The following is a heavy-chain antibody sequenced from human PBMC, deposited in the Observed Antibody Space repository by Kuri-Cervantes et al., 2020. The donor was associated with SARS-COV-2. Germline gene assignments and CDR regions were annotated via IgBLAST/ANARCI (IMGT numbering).Heavy chain of an antibody. CDR1: GYTFTGYY. CDR2: INPNSGGT. Sequence: ASVKVSCKASGYTFTGYYMHWVRQAPGQGLEWMGWINPNSGGTNYAQKFQGWVTMTRDTSISTAYMELSSLRSEDTAVYYCAREVIAAAARGSLAWFDPWGQGTLITGSS. D-gene: IGHD6-13*01. CDR3: AREVIAAAARGSLAWFDP. J-gene: IGHJ5*02. V-gene: IGHV1-2*04.